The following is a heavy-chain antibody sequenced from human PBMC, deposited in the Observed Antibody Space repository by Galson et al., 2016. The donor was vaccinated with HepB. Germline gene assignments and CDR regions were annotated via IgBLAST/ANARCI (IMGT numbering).Heavy chain of an antibody. D-gene: IGHD3-10*01. CDR1: GFTFSSYN. CDR3: ARDLSGSYYFDYYYMDV. CDR2: ISSTSRTI. V-gene: IGHV3-48*02. Sequence: SLRLSCAAPGFTFSSYNMNWVRPAPGKGLEWVSYISSTSRTINYADSVKGRFTISRDNAKNSLYVQMNSLRDGDTAVYYCARDLSGSYYFDYYYMDVWGKGTTVTVSS. J-gene: IGHJ6*03.